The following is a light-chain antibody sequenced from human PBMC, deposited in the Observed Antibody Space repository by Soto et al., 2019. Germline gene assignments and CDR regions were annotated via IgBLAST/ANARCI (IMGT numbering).Light chain of an antibody. J-gene: IGKJ1*01. Sequence: DIQMTQSPSTLSGSVGDRVTITCRASKTISSWLAWYQQKPGKAPKLLIYKASTLKSGVPSRFSGSGSGTEFTLTISSLQPXXXATYYCQQYTNTNNPWMFGQGTKVDIK. CDR3: QQYTNTNNPWM. CDR2: KAS. V-gene: IGKV1-5*03. CDR1: KTISSW.